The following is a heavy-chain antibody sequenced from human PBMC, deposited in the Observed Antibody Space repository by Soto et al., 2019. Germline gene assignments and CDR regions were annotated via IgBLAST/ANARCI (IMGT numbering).Heavy chain of an antibody. CDR3: MLQTLWC. V-gene: IGHV3-23*01. CDR1: GFTFSSYA. D-gene: IGHD2-21*01. Sequence: EVQLLESGGGLVQPGGSLRLSCAASGFTFSSYAMSWVRQAPGKGLEWVSAISGSDASTYYADSVKGRFTISRDNSKKTLYLQMNSLRAEDTAVYYCMLQTLWCWGQGTLLTVSS. CDR2: ISGSDAST. J-gene: IGHJ4*02.